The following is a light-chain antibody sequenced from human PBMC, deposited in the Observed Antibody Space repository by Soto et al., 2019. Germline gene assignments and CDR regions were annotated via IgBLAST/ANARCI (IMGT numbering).Light chain of an antibody. V-gene: IGKV1-5*01. Sequence: DIPVNLSPRTLITSVRDRVTITCRASQTISSGLAWYQQKPGKAPKVLIYDASTLESGVPSRFSGSGSGTEFTLTISILQPDDFATYYCQRYKSYKTFGQGTKV. CDR3: QRYKSYKT. CDR2: DAS. CDR1: QTISSG. J-gene: IGKJ1*01.